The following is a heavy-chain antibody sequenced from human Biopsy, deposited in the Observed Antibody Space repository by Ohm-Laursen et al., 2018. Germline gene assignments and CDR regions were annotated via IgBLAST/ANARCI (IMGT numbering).Heavy chain of an antibody. J-gene: IGHJ4*02. Sequence: ASVKVSCNASGYIFTELSIHWVRQAPGQGLEWMGIINPGGNSTAYTQNFQGRVTMTWDTSTTTVYMELSSLRSEDTAVYYCVLASFDYWGQGTLVTVPS. CDR3: VLASFDY. CDR2: INPGGNST. CDR1: GYIFTELS. V-gene: IGHV1-46*01.